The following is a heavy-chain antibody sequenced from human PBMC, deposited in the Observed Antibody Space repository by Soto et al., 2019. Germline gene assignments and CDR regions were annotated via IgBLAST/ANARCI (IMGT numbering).Heavy chain of an antibody. Sequence: GGSLILSCAASGFTFSSYGMHWVRQAPGKGLEWVAVISYDGSNKYYADSVKGRFTISRDNSKNTLYLQMNSLRAEDTAVYYCAKDQSYYDSSGFNYFDYWGQGTLVTXSS. CDR1: GFTFSSYG. J-gene: IGHJ4*02. CDR2: ISYDGSNK. D-gene: IGHD3-22*01. V-gene: IGHV3-30*18. CDR3: AKDQSYYDSSGFNYFDY.